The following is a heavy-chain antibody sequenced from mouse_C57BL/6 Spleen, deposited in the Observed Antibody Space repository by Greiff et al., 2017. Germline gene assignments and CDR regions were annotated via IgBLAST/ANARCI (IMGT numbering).Heavy chain of an antibody. CDR2: IYPGSGST. CDR3: ATVVANCAMAY. CDR1: GYTFTSYW. Sequence: QVQLQQPGAELVKPGASVKMSCKASGYTFTSYWITWVKQRPGQGLEWIGDIYPGSGSTNYNEKFKSKATLTVDTSSSTAYMQLRSLTSEDSAVYYCATVVANCAMAYWGQGTSVTVSA. J-gene: IGHJ4*01. V-gene: IGHV1-55*01. D-gene: IGHD1-1*01.